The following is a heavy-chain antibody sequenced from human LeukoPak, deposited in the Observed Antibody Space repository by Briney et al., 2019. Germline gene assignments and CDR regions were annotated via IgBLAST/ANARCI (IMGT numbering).Heavy chain of an antibody. Sequence: GGSLRLSCAASGFTFSSYAMSWVRQAPGKGLEWVSAISGSGGSTYYADSVKGRFTISRDNSKNTLYLQMNSLRAEDTAVYYCASSTTVTTSWDYWGQGTLVTVSS. D-gene: IGHD4-11*01. CDR2: ISGSGGST. CDR3: ASSTTVTTSWDY. CDR1: GFTFSSYA. J-gene: IGHJ4*02. V-gene: IGHV3-23*01.